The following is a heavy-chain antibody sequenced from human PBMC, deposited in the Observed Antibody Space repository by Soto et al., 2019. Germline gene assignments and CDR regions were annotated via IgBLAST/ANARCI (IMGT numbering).Heavy chain of an antibody. CDR2: INHSGST. CDR1: GGSFSGYY. J-gene: IGHJ5*02. D-gene: IGHD3-10*01. Sequence: SETLSLTCAVYGGSFSGYYWSWIRQPPGKGLEWIGEINHSGSTNYNPSLKSRVTISVDTSKNQFSLKLSSVTAADTAVYYCARRMVRAHWFDPWGQGTLVTVSS. CDR3: ARRMVRAHWFDP. V-gene: IGHV4-34*01.